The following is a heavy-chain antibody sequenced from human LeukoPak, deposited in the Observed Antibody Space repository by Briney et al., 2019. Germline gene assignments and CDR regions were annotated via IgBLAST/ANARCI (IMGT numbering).Heavy chain of an antibody. D-gene: IGHD2-2*01. CDR1: GFSFSSYS. V-gene: IGHV3-21*01. J-gene: IGHJ4*02. CDR2: ISRSSSDI. Sequence: GGSLRLSCAASGFSFSSYSMSWVRQAPGKGLEWVSLISRSSSDIYHADSVKGRFTISRDNAKNPLYLQMNSLRAEDTAVYYCARDLPAAVDWGQGTLVTVSS. CDR3: ARDLPAAVD.